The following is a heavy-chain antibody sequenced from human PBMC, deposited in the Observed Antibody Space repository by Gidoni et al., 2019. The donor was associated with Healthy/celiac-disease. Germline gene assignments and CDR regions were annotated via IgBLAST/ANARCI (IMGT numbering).Heavy chain of an antibody. V-gene: IGHV3-9*01. CDR2: ISWNSGSI. D-gene: IGHD1-7*01. CDR3: AKDKMGLELSSDYGMDV. J-gene: IGHJ6*02. CDR1: GFTFAAYA. Sequence: EVQLVESGGGLVQPGRSLRLSCAASGFTFAAYAMHWVRQAPGKGREWVSGISWNSGSIGYADSVKGRFTISRDNAKNSLYLQMNSLRAEDTALYYCAKDKMGLELSSDYGMDVWGQGTTVTVSS.